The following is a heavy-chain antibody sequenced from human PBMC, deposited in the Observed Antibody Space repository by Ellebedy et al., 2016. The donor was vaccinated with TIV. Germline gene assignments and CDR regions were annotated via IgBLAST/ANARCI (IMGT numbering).Heavy chain of an antibody. CDR1: GGSISSYY. CDR2: IYTSGST. J-gene: IGHJ5*02. V-gene: IGHV4-4*07. D-gene: IGHD2-2*02. CDR3: ARAQGDCSSTSCYTYWFNP. Sequence: SETLSLXXTVSGGSISSYYWSWIRQPAGKGLEWIGRIYTSGSTNYNPSLKSRVTMSVDTSKNQFSLKLSSVTAADTAVYYCARAQGDCSSTSCYTYWFNPWGQGTLVTVSS.